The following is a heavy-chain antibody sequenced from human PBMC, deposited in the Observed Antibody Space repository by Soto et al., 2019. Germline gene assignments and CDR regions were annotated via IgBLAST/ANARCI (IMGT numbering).Heavy chain of an antibody. Sequence: QVQLVQSGAEVKKPGASVKVSCKASGYTFTSYGISWVRQAPGQGLEWMGWISAYNGNTNYAQKLQGRVTMTTDTSTSTAYMELRSLRSDDTAVYYGAGASVEQWLDGANWFDPWGQGTLVTVSS. J-gene: IGHJ5*02. CDR3: AGASVEQWLDGANWFDP. CDR1: GYTFTSYG. D-gene: IGHD6-19*01. V-gene: IGHV1-18*04. CDR2: ISAYNGNT.